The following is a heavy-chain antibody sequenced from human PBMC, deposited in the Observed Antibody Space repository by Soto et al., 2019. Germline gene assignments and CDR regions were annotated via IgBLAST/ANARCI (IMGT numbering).Heavy chain of an antibody. Sequence: QVQLVESGGGVVQPGRSLRLSCAASGFTFSSYAMHWVRQAPGKGLEWVAVISYDGSNKYYADSVKGRFTISRDNSKNTLYLQMNSLRAEDTAVYYCAANPAFDIWGQGTMVTASS. CDR3: AANPAFDI. CDR2: ISYDGSNK. J-gene: IGHJ3*02. V-gene: IGHV3-30-3*01. CDR1: GFTFSSYA.